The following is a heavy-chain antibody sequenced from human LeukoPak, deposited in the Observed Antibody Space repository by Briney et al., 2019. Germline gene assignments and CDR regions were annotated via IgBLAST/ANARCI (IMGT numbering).Heavy chain of an antibody. CDR1: GGSISSYY. V-gene: IGHV4-59*01. D-gene: IGHD6-19*01. CDR2: IYYSGST. CDR3: ARDLLSTAGSFDY. J-gene: IGHJ4*02. Sequence: PSETLSLTCTVSGGSISSYYWSWIRQPPGKGREWIGYIYYSGSTNYNPSLKSPVTISVDTSKNQFSLNLSSVTAADTAVYYCARDLLSTAGSFDYWGQGTLVTVSS.